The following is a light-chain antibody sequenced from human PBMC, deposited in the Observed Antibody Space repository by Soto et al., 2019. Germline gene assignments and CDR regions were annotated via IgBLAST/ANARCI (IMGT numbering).Light chain of an antibody. Sequence: ENVLTQSPGTLSLSPGERATLSCRASQTVRSSSLTGCQQKPGQAPGRLIYCAATLAGGVPSRCSGSGSGTDFTLTISSLQPEDFATYYCQQLNNYPRTFGPGTKVDI. CDR1: QTVRSSS. V-gene: IGKV3D-7*01. CDR3: QQLNNYPRT. J-gene: IGKJ3*01. CDR2: CAA.